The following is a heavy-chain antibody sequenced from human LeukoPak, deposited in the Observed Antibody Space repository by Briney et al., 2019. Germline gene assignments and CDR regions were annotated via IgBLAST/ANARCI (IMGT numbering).Heavy chain of an antibody. CDR3: AGESGSYHPRAFDV. V-gene: IGHV4-39*02. J-gene: IGHJ3*01. CDR1: GGSISSSSYY. D-gene: IGHD1-26*01. Sequence: SETLSLTCTVSGGSISSSSYYWGWIRQPPGKGLEWIGSIYYSGSTYYNPSLKSRVTISVDTSKNQFSLKLSSVTAADTAVYYCAGESGSYHPRAFDVWGQGTMVTVSS. CDR2: IYYSGST.